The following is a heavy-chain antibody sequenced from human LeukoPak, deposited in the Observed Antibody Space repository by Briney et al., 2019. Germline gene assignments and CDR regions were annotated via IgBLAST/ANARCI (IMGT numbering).Heavy chain of an antibody. D-gene: IGHD5-12*01. CDR1: EFSFSSFS. CDR3: AKDPAIPYPDVDIVATILV. V-gene: IGHV3-21*04. J-gene: IGHJ4*02. CDR2: ISGSSNYI. Sequence: GGSLRLSCAASEFSFSSFSMNWVRQAPGKGLEWVSSISGSSNYIYYADSVKGRFTISRDNSKNTLYLQMNSLRAEDTAVYYCAKDPAIPYPDVDIVATILVWGQGTLVTVSS.